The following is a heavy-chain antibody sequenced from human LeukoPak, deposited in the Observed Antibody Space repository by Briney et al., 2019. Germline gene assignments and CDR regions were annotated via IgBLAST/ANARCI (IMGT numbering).Heavy chain of an antibody. CDR2: IWYDGSDK. J-gene: IGHJ5*02. D-gene: IGHD6-13*01. V-gene: IGHV3-33*01. Sequence: GGSLRLSCAASGFIFTENGMHWVRQAPGKGLEWVAVIWYDGSDKYYADSVKGRFTISRDNSKDTVYLQMNGLRVEDTAVYFCARDWPNRLTAGGIWFDPWGPGTLVTVSA. CDR1: GFIFTENG. CDR3: ARDWPNRLTAGGIWFDP.